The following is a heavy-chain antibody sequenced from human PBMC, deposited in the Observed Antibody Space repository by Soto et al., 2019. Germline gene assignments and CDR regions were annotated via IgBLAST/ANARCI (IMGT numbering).Heavy chain of an antibody. J-gene: IGHJ4*02. CDR3: ARDLAAGDH. V-gene: IGHV1-46*01. Sequence: QVQLVQSGAXXXKXGASVKLXCRTSGYTFTHYYIHWVRQAPGQGLEWLAIINPASGSTNYAQDFQGRVTLTMDTSTTTVYMELSGLRAEDTAIFYCARDLAAGDHWGQGTLVTVSS. D-gene: IGHD6-13*01. CDR2: INPASGST. CDR1: GYTFTHYY.